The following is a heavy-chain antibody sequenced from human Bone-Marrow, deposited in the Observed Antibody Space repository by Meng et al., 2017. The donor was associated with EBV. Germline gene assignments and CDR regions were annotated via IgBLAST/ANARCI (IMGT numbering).Heavy chain of an antibody. Sequence: QLQLRESAPGQVKPSETLSPTCTVPGDSISSFYYWGWIRQPPGRGLEWIGSVHYTGSTYYSPSLKSRVTVSVDTSKNQFSLRLTSVTAADTAVYYCARPFPSWQSPRLDPFGAWGQGTLGTVVS. D-gene: IGHD6-19*01. CDR3: ARPFPSWQSPRLDPFGA. CDR1: GDSISSFYY. CDR2: VHYTGST. V-gene: IGHV4-39*01. J-gene: IGHJ5*02.